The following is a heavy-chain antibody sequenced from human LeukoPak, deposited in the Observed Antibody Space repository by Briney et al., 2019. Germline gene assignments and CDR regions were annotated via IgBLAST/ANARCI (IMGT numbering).Heavy chain of an antibody. D-gene: IGHD6-13*01. Sequence: ASVKVSCKASGGTFTSYGISWVRQAPGQGLEWMGWISAYNGNTNYAQKLQGRVTMTTDTSTSTAYMELRSLRSDDTAVYYCARKIAAAGKPPPNWFDPWGQGTLVTVSS. V-gene: IGHV1-18*01. CDR1: GGTFTSYG. J-gene: IGHJ5*02. CDR3: ARKIAAAGKPPPNWFDP. CDR2: ISAYNGNT.